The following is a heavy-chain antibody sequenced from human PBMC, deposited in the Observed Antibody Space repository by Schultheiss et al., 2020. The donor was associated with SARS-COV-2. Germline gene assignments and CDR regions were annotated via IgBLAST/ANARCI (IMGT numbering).Heavy chain of an antibody. D-gene: IGHD2-15*01. CDR3: ASTRSGGSLH. Sequence: SETLSLTCTVSGGSVSSGSYYWSWIRQPPGKGLEWIGYIYYSGSTNYNPSLKSRVTISVDTSKNQFSLKLSSVTAADTAVYYCASTRSGGSLHWGQGTLVTVSS. J-gene: IGHJ4*02. V-gene: IGHV4-61*01. CDR1: GGSVSSGSYY. CDR2: IYYSGST.